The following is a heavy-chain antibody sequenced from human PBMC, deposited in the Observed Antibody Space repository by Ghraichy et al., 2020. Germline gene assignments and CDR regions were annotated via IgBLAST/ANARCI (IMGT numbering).Heavy chain of an antibody. Sequence: GESLNISCAASGFTVSSNYMSWVRQAPGKGLEWVSVIYSGGSAYYADSVKGRFTISRDNSKNTLYLQMNSLRAEDTAVYYCAREVFRSHDLDYWGQGTLVTVSS. CDR2: IYSGGSA. CDR1: GFTVSSNY. CDR3: AREVFRSHDLDY. V-gene: IGHV3-66*01. J-gene: IGHJ4*02. D-gene: IGHD2-15*01.